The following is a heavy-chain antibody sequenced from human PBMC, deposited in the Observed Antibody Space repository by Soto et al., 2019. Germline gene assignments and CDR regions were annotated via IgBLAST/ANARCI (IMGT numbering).Heavy chain of an antibody. V-gene: IGHV4-39*01. CDR2: IYFSGST. D-gene: IGHD1-1*01. CDR3: ASHSGTGTTFYYYYYYMDV. CDR1: GGSISSRNYY. J-gene: IGHJ6*03. Sequence: SETLSLTCTVSGGSISSRNYYWGWIRQSPGKGLEWIGSIYFSGSTYYNPSLKSRVTISVDTSKNQFSLKLSSVTAADTAVYYCASHSGTGTTFYYYYYYMDVWGKGITVTVSS.